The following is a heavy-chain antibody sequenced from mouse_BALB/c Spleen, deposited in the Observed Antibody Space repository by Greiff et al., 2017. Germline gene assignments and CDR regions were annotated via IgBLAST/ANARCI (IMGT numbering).Heavy chain of an antibody. J-gene: IGHJ1*01. CDR3: ARRGYYGPYWYFDV. D-gene: IGHD1-1*01. CDR1: GYAFSSSW. CDR2: IYPGDGDT. Sequence: VQLQQSGPELVKPGASVKISCKASGYAFSSSWMNWVKQRPGQGLEWIGRIYPGDGDTNYNGKFKGKATLTADKSSSTAYMQLSSLTSVDSAVYFCARRGYYGPYWYFDVWGAGTTVTVSS. V-gene: IGHV1-82*01.